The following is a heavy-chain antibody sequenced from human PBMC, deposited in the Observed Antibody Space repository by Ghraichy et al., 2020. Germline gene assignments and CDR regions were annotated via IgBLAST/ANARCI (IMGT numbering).Heavy chain of an antibody. CDR1: GFTFSSYS. J-gene: IGHJ4*02. CDR2: ISSSSSTI. D-gene: IGHD3-3*01. V-gene: IGHV3-48*04. CDR3: ARDRRITIFGVVSVSSLFDY. Sequence: GGSLRLSCAASGFTFSSYSMNWVRQAPGKGLEWVSYISSSSSTIYYADSVKGRFTISRDNAKNSLYLQMNSLRAEDTAVYYCARDRRITIFGVVSVSSLFDYWGQGTLVTVSS.